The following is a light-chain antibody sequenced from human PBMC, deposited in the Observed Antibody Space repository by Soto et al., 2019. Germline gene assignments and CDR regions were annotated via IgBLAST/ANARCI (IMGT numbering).Light chain of an antibody. CDR2: ATS. V-gene: IGKV3-20*01. CDR3: QQYGGSPPAYT. J-gene: IGKJ2*01. Sequence: EVVLTQSPGTLSLSPGERATLSCRASQYVDGNYLSWFQQKRGQPPRALVFATSSRATGTPIRFSGSGSGTSFTLTISRVEPEDFAVYYCQQYGGSPPAYTFGLGTRLEI. CDR1: QYVDGNY.